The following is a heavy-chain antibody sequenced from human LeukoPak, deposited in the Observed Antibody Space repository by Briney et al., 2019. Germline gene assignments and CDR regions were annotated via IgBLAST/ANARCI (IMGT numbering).Heavy chain of an antibody. Sequence: SSETLSLTCTVSGGSLSTGGFYWSWIRQHPGKGLEWIGYIHYTENIYYNPSLKSRIVISIDTSKNQFSLKLNSVTVADTAVYYCARVASLTTEQYWYFDLWGRGTLVTVSS. CDR3: ARVASLTTEQYWYFDL. CDR1: GGSLSTGGFY. D-gene: IGHD1-14*01. J-gene: IGHJ2*01. CDR2: IHYTENI. V-gene: IGHV4-31*03.